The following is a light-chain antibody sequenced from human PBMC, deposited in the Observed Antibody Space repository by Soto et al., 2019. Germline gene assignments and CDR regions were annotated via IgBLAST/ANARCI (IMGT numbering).Light chain of an antibody. CDR3: QQYNNWPLT. V-gene: IGKV3-15*01. J-gene: IGKJ1*01. Sequence: EVVMTQSPATLSVSPGERATLSCRASQSVSSNLAWYQQKPGQAPRLLLYGASTRATGIPAGFSGSGSGTEFTLTISSLQSEDFAVYFCQQYNNWPLTFGQGTKVEIK. CDR2: GAS. CDR1: QSVSSN.